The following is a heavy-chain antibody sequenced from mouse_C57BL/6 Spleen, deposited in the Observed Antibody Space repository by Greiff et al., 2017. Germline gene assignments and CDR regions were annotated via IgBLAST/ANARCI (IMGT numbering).Heavy chain of an antibody. CDR1: GYTFTSYW. D-gene: IGHD4-1*01. CDR3: ARSELGRCYAMDY. Sequence: VQLQQPGAELVKPGASVKLSCKASGYTFTSYWMHWVKQRPGQGLAWIGMIHPNSGSTNYNETFKSKATLPVDKSSSTAFLQLSSLASEDSAVYYCARSELGRCYAMDYWGQGTSVTVSS. CDR2: IHPNSGST. J-gene: IGHJ4*01. V-gene: IGHV1-64*01.